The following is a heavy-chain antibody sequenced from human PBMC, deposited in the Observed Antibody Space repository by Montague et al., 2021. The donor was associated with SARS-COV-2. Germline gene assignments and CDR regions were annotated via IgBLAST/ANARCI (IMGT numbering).Heavy chain of an antibody. CDR1: GGSIRTSSYY. CDR2: IYYSGST. D-gene: IGHD4-17*01. J-gene: IGHJ3*02. V-gene: IGHV4-39*01. Sequence: SETLFLTCTVSGGSIRTSSYYWGWIRQPPGKGLDWIGSIYYSGSTYYNPSLKSRVTISVDTSKNQFSLKLSSVTAADTAVYYCAMRGGALDAFDIWGQGTMVIVSS. CDR3: AMRGGALDAFDI.